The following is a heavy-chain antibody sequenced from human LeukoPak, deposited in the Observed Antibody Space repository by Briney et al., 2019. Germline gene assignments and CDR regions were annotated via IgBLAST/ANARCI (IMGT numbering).Heavy chain of an antibody. J-gene: IGHJ5*01. D-gene: IGHD3-16*01. CDR2: VYYSGSI. CDR1: GGSITAGNHQ. V-gene: IGHV4-39*01. CDR3: ARLNPGYVTAPHDS. Sequence: SETLSLTCTVSGGSITAGNHQWGWIRQPPGKGLEWIGSVYYSGSIFSDTSHKSRVTISGDTSKNQFSLSLSSVTAADTAVYYCARLNPGYVTAPHDSWGQGMLVTVSS.